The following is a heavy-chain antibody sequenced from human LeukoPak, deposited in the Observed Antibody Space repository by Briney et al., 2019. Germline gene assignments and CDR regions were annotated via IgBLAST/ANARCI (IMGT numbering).Heavy chain of an antibody. CDR3: ATVGSRAKWKDVASWFDP. CDR1: GYTLTELS. Sequence: ASVKVSCKVSGYTLTELSMHWVRQAPGKGREWMGGFEPEHGETIYAQKFQGRVTMTEDTSTDTAYMELSSLRSEDTAVYYCATVGSRAKWKDVASWFDPWGQGTLVTVSS. V-gene: IGHV1-24*01. CDR2: FEPEHGET. D-gene: IGHD1-1*01. J-gene: IGHJ5*02.